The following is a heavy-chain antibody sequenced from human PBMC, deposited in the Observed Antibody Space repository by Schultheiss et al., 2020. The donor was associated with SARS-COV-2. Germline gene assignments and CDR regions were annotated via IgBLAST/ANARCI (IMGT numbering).Heavy chain of an antibody. V-gene: IGHV1-2*02. CDR2: INPNSGGT. CDR3: ARKKWELLEGDAFDI. CDR1: GGTFSSYA. Sequence: ASVKVSCKASGGTFSSYAISWVRQAPGQGLEWMGWINPNSGGTNYAQKFQGRVTMTRDTSISTAYMELSSLRSEDTAVYYCARKKWELLEGDAFDIWGQGTMVTVSS. D-gene: IGHD1-26*01. J-gene: IGHJ3*02.